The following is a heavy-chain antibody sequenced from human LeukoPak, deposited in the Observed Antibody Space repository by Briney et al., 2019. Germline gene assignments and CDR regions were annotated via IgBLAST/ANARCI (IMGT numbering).Heavy chain of an antibody. Sequence: SETLSLTCAVSGGSISSGGYSWSWIRQPPGKGLEWIGYIYYSGSTNSNPSLKSRVTTSADMSKNQFSLKLSSVTAADTAVYYCARGVVWFGEFSHFDYWGQGTLVTVSS. CDR1: GGSISSGGYS. D-gene: IGHD3-10*01. J-gene: IGHJ4*02. CDR2: IYYSGST. CDR3: ARGVVWFGEFSHFDY. V-gene: IGHV4-61*08.